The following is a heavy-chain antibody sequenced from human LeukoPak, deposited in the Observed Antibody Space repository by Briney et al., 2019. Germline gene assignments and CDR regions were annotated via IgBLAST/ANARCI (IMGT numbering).Heavy chain of an antibody. CDR1: GGSTSSYY. CDR3: ARGYKSSGYYYNGMDV. V-gene: IGHV4-59*01. J-gene: IGHJ6*02. D-gene: IGHD3-10*01. CDR2: IYYSGSSGTT. Sequence: QSSETLSLTCTVSGGSTSSYYWSWIRQPPGKGLEWIGYIYYSGSSGTTHYNPSLNSRVIISVDTSKNQIPLNLSSVTAADTAVYYCARGYKSSGYYYNGMDVWGQGTTVTVSS.